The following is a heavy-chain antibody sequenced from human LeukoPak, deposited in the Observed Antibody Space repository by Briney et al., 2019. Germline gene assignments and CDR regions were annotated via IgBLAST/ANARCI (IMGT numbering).Heavy chain of an antibody. V-gene: IGHV4-34*01. D-gene: IGHD3-22*01. Sequence: PSETLSLTCAVYGGSFSGYYWSWIRQPPGKGLEWIGEINHSGSTNYNPSLKSRVTISVDTSKNQFSLKLSSVTAADTAVYYCARGHYYDSSGYDPYYFDYWGQGTLVTVSS. CDR2: INHSGST. CDR3: ARGHYYDSSGYDPYYFDY. J-gene: IGHJ4*02. CDR1: GGSFSGYY.